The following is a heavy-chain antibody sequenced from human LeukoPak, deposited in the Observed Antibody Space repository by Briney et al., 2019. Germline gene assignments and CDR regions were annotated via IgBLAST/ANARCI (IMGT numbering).Heavy chain of an antibody. J-gene: IGHJ4*02. CDR2: INPNSGGT. V-gene: IGHV1-2*06. CDR1: GYAFTGYY. CDR3: ARDLTTVVS. D-gene: IGHD4-23*01. Sequence: ASVTVSFTASGYAFTGYYMHWVRQAPGQGLEWMGRINPNSGGTNYAQKFQGRVTMTRDTSISTAYMELSRLRSDDTAVYYCARDLTTVVSWGQGTLVTVSS.